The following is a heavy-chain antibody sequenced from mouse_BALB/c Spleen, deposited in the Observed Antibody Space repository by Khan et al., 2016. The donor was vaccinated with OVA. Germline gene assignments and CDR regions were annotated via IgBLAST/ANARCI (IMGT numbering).Heavy chain of an antibody. J-gene: IGHJ4*01. D-gene: IGHD2-3*01. CDR2: INYSGST. V-gene: IGHV3-2*02. CDR1: GYSITSDYA. Sequence: VQLQQSGPGLVNPSQSLSLTCTVTGYSITSDYAWNWIRQFPGNKLEWMGYINYSGSTNYNPALKSRISITRDTSKNQFFLQLNSVTTEDTAIYYCARDGSRYNYAMDYWGQGTSVTVSS. CDR3: ARDGSRYNYAMDY.